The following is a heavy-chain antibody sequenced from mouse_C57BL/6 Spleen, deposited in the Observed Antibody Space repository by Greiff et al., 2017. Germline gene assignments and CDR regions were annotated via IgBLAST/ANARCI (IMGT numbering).Heavy chain of an antibody. V-gene: IGHV7-1*01. CDR2: SRNKANDYTT. D-gene: IGHD2-3*01. J-gene: IGHJ2*01. Sequence: EVKLMESGGGLVQSGRSLRLSCATSGFTFSDFYMEWVRQAPGKGLEWIAASRNKANDYTTEYSASVKGRFIVSRDTSQSILYLQMNALRAEDTAIYYCARDAWRSGWLLLDYWGQGTTLTVSS. CDR1: GFTFSDFY. CDR3: ARDAWRSGWLLLDY.